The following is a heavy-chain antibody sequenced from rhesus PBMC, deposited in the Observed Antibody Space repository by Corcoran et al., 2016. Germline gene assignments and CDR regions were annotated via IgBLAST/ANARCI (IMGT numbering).Heavy chain of an antibody. V-gene: IGHV1-138*01. CDR3: GRDNWGYDY. CDR1: GYPFTNYY. J-gene: IGHJ4*01. D-gene: IGHD7-45*01. CDR2: INPKTGGK. Sequence: QVQLVQSGAEVKKPGSSVKVSCKASGYPFTNYYIHWVRQAPGQGLEWVGEINPKTGGKKFAQKAQGRVTMTRDTSTSTAYMELSSLRSEDTAVYYCGRDNWGYDYWGQGVLVTISS.